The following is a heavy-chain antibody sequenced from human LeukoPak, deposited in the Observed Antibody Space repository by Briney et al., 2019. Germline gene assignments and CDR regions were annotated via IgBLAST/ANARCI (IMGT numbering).Heavy chain of an antibody. CDR1: GGSISSYY. CDR3: ARAVAGTWFDP. CDR2: IYYSGST. Sequence: SETLSLTCTVSGGSISSYYWSWIRQPPGKGLEWIGSIYYSGSTYYNPSLKSRVTISVDTSKNQFSLKLSSVTAADTAVYYCARAVAGTWFDPWGQGTLVTVSS. V-gene: IGHV4-39*07. D-gene: IGHD6-19*01. J-gene: IGHJ5*02.